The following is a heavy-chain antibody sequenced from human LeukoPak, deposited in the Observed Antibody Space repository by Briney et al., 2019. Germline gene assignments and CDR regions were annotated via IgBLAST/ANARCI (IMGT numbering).Heavy chain of an antibody. Sequence: GGSLRLSCAASGFTVSNNYMSWVRQAPGKGLEWVSVIYGGGATYYADSVKGRFTISRDNSKNTLYLKMNSLRAEDTAVYYCARLFPPSLHYFDYWGQGTLVTVSS. J-gene: IGHJ4*02. CDR1: GFTVSNNY. CDR3: ARLFPPSLHYFDY. CDR2: IYGGGAT. D-gene: IGHD3-10*02. V-gene: IGHV3-53*01.